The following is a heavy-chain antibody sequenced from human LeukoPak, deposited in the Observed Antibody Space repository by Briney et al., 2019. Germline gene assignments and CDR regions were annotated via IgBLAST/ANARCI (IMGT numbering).Heavy chain of an antibody. D-gene: IGHD3-22*01. CDR2: FDPEDGET. J-gene: IGHJ4*02. Sequence: GSVKVSCQVSGYTLPELSMHWVRQAPGKGLEWMGGFDPEDGETIYAQKFQGRVTMTEDTSTDTAYMELSSLRSEDTAVYYCATALASQPDSSGYYYLPDYWGQGTLVTVSS. V-gene: IGHV1-24*01. CDR3: ATALASQPDSSGYYYLPDY. CDR1: GYTLPELS.